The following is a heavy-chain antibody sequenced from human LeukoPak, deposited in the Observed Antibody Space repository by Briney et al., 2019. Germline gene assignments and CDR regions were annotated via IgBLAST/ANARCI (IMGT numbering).Heavy chain of an antibody. CDR3: ARDSSPIYVVINTNWFDP. CDR1: GFTFSSYA. V-gene: IGHV3-30*01. D-gene: IGHD3-22*01. J-gene: IGHJ5*02. Sequence: AGGSLRLSCAASGFTFSSYALHWVRQAPGKGLEWVAVISFDGSSEYYADSVKGRFTISRDNSKNTLYLQMNSLGAEDTAVYYCARDSSPIYVVINTNWFDPWGQGTLVTVSS. CDR2: ISFDGSSE.